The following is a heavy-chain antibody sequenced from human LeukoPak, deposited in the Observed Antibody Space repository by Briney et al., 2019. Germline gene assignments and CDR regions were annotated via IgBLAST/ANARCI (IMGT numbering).Heavy chain of an antibody. J-gene: IGHJ4*02. CDR1: GYSFINYG. D-gene: IGHD3-22*01. CDR3: ARGPDYYDSSGYYRNDY. V-gene: IGHV1-69*13. Sequence: SVKVSCKASGYSFINYGISWVRQAPGQGLEWMGGIIPIFGTANYAQKFQGRVTITADESTSTAYMELSSLRSEDTAVYYCARGPDYYDSSGYYRNDYWGQGTLVTVSS. CDR2: IIPIFGTA.